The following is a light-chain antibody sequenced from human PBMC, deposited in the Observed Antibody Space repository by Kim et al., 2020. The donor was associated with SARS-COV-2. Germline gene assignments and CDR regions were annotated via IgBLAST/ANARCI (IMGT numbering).Light chain of an antibody. CDR1: QSISTY. CDR2: GAS. Sequence: DIQMTQSPSSLSASVGDRVTITCRASQSISTYLNWYQQKPGKAPKLLIYGASSLQSGVPLRFSGSGSGTDFALTISSLQPEDFATYYWQQGHSNWTFAQETKGDIK. V-gene: IGKV1-39*01. J-gene: IGKJ1*01. CDR3: QQGHSNWT.